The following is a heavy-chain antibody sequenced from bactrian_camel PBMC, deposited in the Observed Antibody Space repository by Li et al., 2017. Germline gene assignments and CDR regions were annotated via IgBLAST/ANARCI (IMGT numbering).Heavy chain of an antibody. CDR3: VCGTSPMY. V-gene: IGHV3S54*01. J-gene: IGHJ4*01. CDR2: IYSGDGTT. Sequence: HVQLVESGGGSAQAGGSLRLSCVASGYSYNRHYSGMCMGWFRQAPGKEREQVALIYSGDGTTQYADSVKGRFTISQDSAKNTLYLQLNSPETEDTAMYYCVCGTSPMYWGQGTQVTVS. CDR1: GYSYNRHYSGMC.